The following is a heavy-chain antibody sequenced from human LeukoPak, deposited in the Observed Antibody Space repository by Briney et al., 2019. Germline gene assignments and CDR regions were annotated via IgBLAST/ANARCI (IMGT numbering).Heavy chain of an antibody. D-gene: IGHD3-22*01. J-gene: IGHJ4*02. CDR3: ARDRLGDYDHSGYYDK. CDR1: GFTFSDYC. Sequence: PRGSLSLSCAASGFTFSDYCMSWIRQAPGKGLEWVSYICDSGRTIYYADSVKGRFTISRDNAKNSVYLQMNNLRAEDTAVYYCARDRLGDYDHSGYYDKWGQGTLVTVSS. V-gene: IGHV3-11*01. CDR2: ICDSGRTI.